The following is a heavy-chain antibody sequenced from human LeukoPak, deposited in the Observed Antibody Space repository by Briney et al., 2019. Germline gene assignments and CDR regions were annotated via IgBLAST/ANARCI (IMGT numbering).Heavy chain of an antibody. CDR3: ATGPPYDYVWGSYRYAFDY. CDR2: INPSGGST. Sequence: ASVKVSCKASGYTFTSYYMHWVRQAPGQGLEWMGIINPSGGSTSYAQKFQGRVTMTEDTSTDTAYMELSSLRSEDTAVYYCATGPPYDYVWGSYRYAFDYWGQGTLVTVSS. V-gene: IGHV1-46*01. J-gene: IGHJ4*02. CDR1: GYTFTSYY. D-gene: IGHD3-16*02.